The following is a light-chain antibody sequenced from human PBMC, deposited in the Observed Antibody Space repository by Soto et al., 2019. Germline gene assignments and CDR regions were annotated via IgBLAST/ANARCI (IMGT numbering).Light chain of an antibody. CDR2: AAS. CDR1: QSISKY. Sequence: PQTHPPSTLWASVGGTVTVNGRASQSISKYLNWYQQKPGKAPKLLIYAASSLQSGVPSRFSGSGSGTDFTVAISRLQPDDVATYYRQERYRTPFTFRGGTKVDI. J-gene: IGKJ4*01. V-gene: IGKV1-39*01. CDR3: QERYRTPFT.